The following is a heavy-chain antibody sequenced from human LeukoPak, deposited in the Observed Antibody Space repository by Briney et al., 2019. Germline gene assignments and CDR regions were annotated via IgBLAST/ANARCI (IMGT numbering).Heavy chain of an antibody. D-gene: IGHD3-22*01. CDR2: LSFDGKNE. V-gene: IGHV3-30*04. CDR3: ARDFQCYYDSSGGGYFDY. Sequence: GGSLRLSSAASGFTFSTYAMHWVGQAPGKGLEWVAVLSFDGKNEYYADSAKGRFTISRDNSKNTLWLQMNGLREDDTAVYYCARDFQCYYDSSGGGYFDYWGQGTLVTVSS. J-gene: IGHJ4*02. CDR1: GFTFSTYA.